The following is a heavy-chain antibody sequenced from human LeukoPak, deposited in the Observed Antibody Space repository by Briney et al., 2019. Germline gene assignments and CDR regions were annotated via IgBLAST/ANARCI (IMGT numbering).Heavy chain of an antibody. CDR3: ARPSKRARLFDY. CDR1: GYTFTSYD. Sequence: ASVKVSCKASGYTFTSYDIKWVRQATGQGLEWMGWMNPNSGNTGYAQKFQGRVTITRNTSISTAYMELSSLRSEDTAVYYCARPSKRARLFDYWGQGTLVTVSS. J-gene: IGHJ4*02. D-gene: IGHD6-6*01. CDR2: MNPNSGNT. V-gene: IGHV1-8*03.